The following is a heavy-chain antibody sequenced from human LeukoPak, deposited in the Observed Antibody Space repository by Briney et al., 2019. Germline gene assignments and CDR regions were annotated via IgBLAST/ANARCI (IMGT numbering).Heavy chain of an antibody. Sequence: GGSLRLSCAASGLTFSNYAMIWVRQAPGKGLEWVALIWHDGSNKYYADSVKDRFTISRDNSKNTLYLQMNSLRAEDTAVYYCARDRGYTYGHPFDYWGQGTLVTVSS. V-gene: IGHV3-33*08. CDR3: ARDRGYTYGHPFDY. CDR2: IWHDGSNK. D-gene: IGHD5-18*01. J-gene: IGHJ4*02. CDR1: GLTFSNYA.